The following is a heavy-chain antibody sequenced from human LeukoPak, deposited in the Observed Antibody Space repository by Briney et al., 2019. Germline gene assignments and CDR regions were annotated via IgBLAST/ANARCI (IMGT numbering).Heavy chain of an antibody. CDR1: GGSIISDNYY. CDR2: IYTSGST. V-gene: IGHV4-61*02. CDR3: ARHKWASITTPFDP. J-gene: IGHJ5*02. Sequence: SQTLSLTCTVSGGSIISDNYYWSWIRQPAGEGLEWIGRIYTSGSTNYNPSLKSRVTISVDTSKNQFSLKLSSVTAADTAVYYCARHKWASITTPFDPWGQGTLVTVSS. D-gene: IGHD3-10*01.